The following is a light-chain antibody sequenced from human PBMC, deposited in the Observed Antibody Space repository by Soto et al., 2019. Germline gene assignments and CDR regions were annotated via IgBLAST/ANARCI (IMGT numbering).Light chain of an antibody. J-gene: IGKJ1*01. V-gene: IGKV3-15*01. Sequence: EIVMTQSPATLSVSPGERATLSCRASQSFSSNLAWFQHKPGQAPRLLIYGASTRATGIPARFSGSGSGTEFTLTISSLQSEDFAVYYCQQYNDWPRTF. CDR3: QQYNDWPRT. CDR1: QSFSSN. CDR2: GAS.